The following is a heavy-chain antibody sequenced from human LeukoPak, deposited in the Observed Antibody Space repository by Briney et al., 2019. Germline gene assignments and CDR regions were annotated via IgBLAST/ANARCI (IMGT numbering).Heavy chain of an antibody. J-gene: IGHJ6*02. CDR1: GYTFTSYY. D-gene: IGHD5-18*01. CDR2: INPSGGST. Sequence: ASVKVSCKASGYTFTSYYMHWVRQAPGQGLEWMGIINPSGGSTSYAQKFQGRVTITADESTSTAYMELSSLRSEDTAVYYCARDQRRGYSYGYDYYYYYGMDVWGQGTTVTVSS. V-gene: IGHV1-46*01. CDR3: ARDQRRGYSYGYDYYYYYGMDV.